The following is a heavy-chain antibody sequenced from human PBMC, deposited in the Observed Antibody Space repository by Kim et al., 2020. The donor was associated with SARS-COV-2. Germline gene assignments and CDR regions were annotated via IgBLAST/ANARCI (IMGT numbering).Heavy chain of an antibody. CDR2: IRSRVYSYAT. V-gene: IGHV3-73*01. D-gene: IGHD1-1*01. Sequence: GGSLRLSCAASGFTFSDSPIHWVRQAPGKGLEWVGRIRSRVYSYATSYSASVKGRFTISRDESESTAYLQMNRLKTEDTAVYYCTRSPGKTLAFWDAFDVWGQGTMGTVSS. CDR3: TRSPGKTLAFWDAFDV. CDR1: GFTFSDSP. J-gene: IGHJ3*01.